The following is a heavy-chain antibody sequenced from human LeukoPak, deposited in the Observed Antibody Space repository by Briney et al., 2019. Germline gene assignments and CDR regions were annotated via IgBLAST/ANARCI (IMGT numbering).Heavy chain of an antibody. Sequence: ASVKVSCKASGYTFTGYYMHWVRQAPGQGLEWMGWINPNSGGTNYAQKFQGRVTMTRDTSTSTVYMELSSLRSEDTAVYYCARTPYSYGNAWGQGTLVTVSS. D-gene: IGHD5-18*01. CDR3: ARTPYSYGNA. CDR2: INPNSGGT. V-gene: IGHV1-2*02. J-gene: IGHJ4*02. CDR1: GYTFTGYY.